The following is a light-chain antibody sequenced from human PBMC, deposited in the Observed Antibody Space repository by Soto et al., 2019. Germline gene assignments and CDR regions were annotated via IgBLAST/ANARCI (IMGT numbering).Light chain of an antibody. Sequence: QSALTQPASVSGSPGQSITFSCTGTSSDIGGYNYVSWYQQHPGKAPKLMIYEVSNRPSGVSDRVSGSNSGNTDSLTISGLQAEDEADYYCTSYTSSTTNYVFGTGTKLTVL. V-gene: IGLV2-14*01. CDR2: EVS. CDR1: SSDIGGYNY. J-gene: IGLJ1*01. CDR3: TSYTSSTTNYV.